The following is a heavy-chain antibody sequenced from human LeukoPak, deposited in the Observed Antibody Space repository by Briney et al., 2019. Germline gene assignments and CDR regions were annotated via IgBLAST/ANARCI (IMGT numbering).Heavy chain of an antibody. CDR1: AGSFSGYY. CDR3: ARGIGIAAAGHFDY. J-gene: IGHJ4*02. Sequence: PSETLSLTCAVYAGSFSGYYSSWIRQPPGKGLEWIGEINHSGSTNYNPSPKSRVTISVDTSKNQFSLTAADTAVYYCARGIGIAAAGHFDYWGQGTLVTVSS. CDR2: INHSGST. V-gene: IGHV4-34*01. D-gene: IGHD6-13*01.